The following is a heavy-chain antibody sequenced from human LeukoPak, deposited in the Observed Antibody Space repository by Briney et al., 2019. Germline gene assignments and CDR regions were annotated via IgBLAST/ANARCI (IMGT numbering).Heavy chain of an antibody. D-gene: IGHD4-11*01. CDR2: ISGSGGTK. CDR3: AKLAVINGY. Sequence: GGSLRLSCAASGFTFSSNAISWVRQAPGKGLEWVSVISGSGGTKYYADSVKGRFTISRDNSKNTLYLQMNSLRGEDTAIYYCAKLAVINGYWGQGTLVTVSS. V-gene: IGHV3-23*01. J-gene: IGHJ4*02. CDR1: GFTFSSNA.